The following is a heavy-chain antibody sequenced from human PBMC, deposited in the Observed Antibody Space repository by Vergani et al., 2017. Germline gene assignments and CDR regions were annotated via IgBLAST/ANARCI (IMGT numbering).Heavy chain of an antibody. J-gene: IGHJ3*02. D-gene: IGHD3-22*01. CDR3: AKEFRSGYYLSDAFDI. V-gene: IGHV3-23*01. CDR1: GFTFSSYA. CDR2: ISGSG. Sequence: EVQLLESGGGLLQPGGSLRLSCAASGFTFSSYAMSWVRQAPEKGLEWVSGISGSGDYADSVKGRFTISRDNSKNTLFLQMNSLRAEDTAVYYCAKEFRSGYYLSDAFDIWGQGTMVTVSS.